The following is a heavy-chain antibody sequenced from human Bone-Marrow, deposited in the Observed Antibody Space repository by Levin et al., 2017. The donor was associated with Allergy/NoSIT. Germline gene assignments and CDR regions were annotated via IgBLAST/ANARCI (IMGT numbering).Heavy chain of an antibody. CDR1: GFTFSDYN. CDR3: ATSTLTDAFDI. D-gene: IGHD2-15*01. Sequence: SCVASGFTFSDYNMHFVRQAPGKGLEWVALVWDDGSKEFYADSVKGRFTISRDNSKNTAYLHMHSLRAEDSAVYYCATSTLTDAFDIWGLGTRVIVSS. J-gene: IGHJ3*02. CDR2: VWDDGSKE. V-gene: IGHV3-33*03.